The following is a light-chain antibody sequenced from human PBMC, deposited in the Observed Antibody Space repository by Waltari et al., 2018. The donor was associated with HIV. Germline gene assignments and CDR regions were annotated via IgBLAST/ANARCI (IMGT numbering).Light chain of an antibody. CDR3: QQYDNWPPYT. Sequence: EIVMTQSPATLSVPPGEGATLSCRASQSVWGNLAWYQQRPGVPARFSGRGSGTDFTLTISSLQSEDFAVYYCQQYDNWPPYTFGQGTKVEIK. J-gene: IGKJ2*01. V-gene: IGKV3-15*01. CDR1: QSVWGN.